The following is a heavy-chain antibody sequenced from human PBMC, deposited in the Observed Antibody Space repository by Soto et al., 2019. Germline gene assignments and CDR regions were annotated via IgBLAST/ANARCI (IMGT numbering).Heavy chain of an antibody. CDR2: IYSTGST. CDR1: GGSIRSSAY. CDR3: RRCSIDGTEV. V-gene: IGHV4-39*01. J-gene: IGHJ6*02. Sequence: QLQLQESGPGLVKPSETLSLTCSVSGGSIRSSAYWGWIRQPPAKGLEWFGSIYSTGSTYYTPSLESPVTISVDTSKNQFSLNLISVTAADTAVYYCRRCSIDGTEVWGQGTALTVSS. D-gene: IGHD2-21*01.